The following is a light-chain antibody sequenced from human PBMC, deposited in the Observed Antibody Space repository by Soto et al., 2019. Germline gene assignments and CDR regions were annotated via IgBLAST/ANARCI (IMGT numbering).Light chain of an antibody. CDR1: QSVSSNY. Sequence: EIVLTQSPGTLSLSPGERATLSCRASQSVSSNYLAWYQQKSGQAPRLLIYGASSRATGTPDRFSGSGSGTDFTLTISRLEPEDFAVYYCQQYGGSPRTFGQGTKVAIK. V-gene: IGKV3-20*01. CDR2: GAS. CDR3: QQYGGSPRT. J-gene: IGKJ1*01.